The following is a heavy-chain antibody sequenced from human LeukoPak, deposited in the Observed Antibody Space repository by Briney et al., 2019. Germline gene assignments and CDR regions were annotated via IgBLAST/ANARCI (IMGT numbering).Heavy chain of an antibody. V-gene: IGHV3-74*01. CDR1: GFTFKLYW. CDR2: INDDGSDT. CDR3: AKEAGQDFGALDAFDV. J-gene: IGHJ3*01. Sequence: GGSLRLSCAASGFTFKLYWMHWVRQVPGKRPVWVSRINDDGSDTIYADSVRGRFTISRDNARNSLYLQMNSLRAEDTAVYYCAKEAGQDFGALDAFDVWGQGTMVTVSS. D-gene: IGHD4-17*01.